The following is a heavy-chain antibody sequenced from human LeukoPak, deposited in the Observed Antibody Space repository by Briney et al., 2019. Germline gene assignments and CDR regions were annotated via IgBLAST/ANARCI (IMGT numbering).Heavy chain of an antibody. CDR1: GYTFTGYY. J-gene: IGHJ3*02. CDR2: INPNSGGT. D-gene: IGHD6-19*01. CDR3: AADGAVAGTFDI. V-gene: IGHV1-2*02. Sequence: GASVKVSCKASGYTFTGYYMHWVRQAPGQGLEWMGWINPNSGGTNYAQKFQGRVTMTRDTSISTAYMELSSLRSEDTAVYYCAADGAVAGTFDIWGQGTMVTVSS.